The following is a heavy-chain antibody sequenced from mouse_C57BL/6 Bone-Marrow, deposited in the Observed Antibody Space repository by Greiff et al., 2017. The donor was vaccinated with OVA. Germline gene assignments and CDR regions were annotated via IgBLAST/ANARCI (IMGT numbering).Heavy chain of an antibody. Sequence: EVQLVESGGGLVKPGGSLKLSCAASGFTFSSYTMSWVRQTPEKRLEWVATISGGGGNTYYPDSVKGRFTISRDNAKNTLYLQMSSLRSEDTALYYCARRRWLLRAWFAYWGQGTLVTVSA. CDR1: GFTFSSYT. CDR2: ISGGGGNT. CDR3: ARRRWLLRAWFAY. D-gene: IGHD2-3*01. J-gene: IGHJ3*01. V-gene: IGHV5-9*01.